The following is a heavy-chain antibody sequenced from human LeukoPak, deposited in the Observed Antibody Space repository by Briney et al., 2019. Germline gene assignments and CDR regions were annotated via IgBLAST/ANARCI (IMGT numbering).Heavy chain of an antibody. V-gene: IGHV3-48*03. CDR2: ISSSCSTK. CDR1: GFTFSSFV. Sequence: GWSLRLSCAASGFTFSSFVMNWVRQAAGKGLEWVSYISSSCSTKYYADSVKGRFTISRDNAKQSLYLQMNSLRDKGTAVYYLATSPVYSYGHPYYIDYWGQGTLVTVSS. D-gene: IGHD5-18*01. J-gene: IGHJ4*02. CDR3: ATSPVYSYGHPYYIDY.